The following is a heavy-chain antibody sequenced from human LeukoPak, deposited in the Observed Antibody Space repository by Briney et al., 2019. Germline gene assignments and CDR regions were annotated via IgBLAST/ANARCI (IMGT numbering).Heavy chain of an antibody. D-gene: IGHD3-3*01. CDR1: GFTFDDYA. CDR3: AREPFWSGYYSNLHFDY. V-gene: IGHV3-74*01. Sequence: GGSLRLSCAASGFTFDDYAMHWVRQAPGKGLVWVSRINTDGKTTTYADSVKGRFTISRDNTKNTLYLQMNSLRAEDTAVYYCAREPFWSGYYSNLHFDYWGQGTLVTVSS. CDR2: INTDGKTT. J-gene: IGHJ4*02.